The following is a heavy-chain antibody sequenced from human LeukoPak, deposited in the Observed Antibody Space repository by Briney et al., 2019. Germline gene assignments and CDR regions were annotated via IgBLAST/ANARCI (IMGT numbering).Heavy chain of an antibody. V-gene: IGHV5-51*01. D-gene: IGHD3-10*01. CDR2: IYPGDSDT. J-gene: IGHJ4*02. Sequence: VRXXPXKXXXWMGIIYPGDSDTRYSPSFQGQVTISADKSISTAYLQWSSLKASDTAMYYCATTHQGFYYFDYWGQGTLVTVSS. CDR3: ATTHQGFYYFDY.